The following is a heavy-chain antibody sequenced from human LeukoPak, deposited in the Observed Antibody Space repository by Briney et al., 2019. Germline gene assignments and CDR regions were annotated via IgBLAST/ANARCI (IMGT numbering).Heavy chain of an antibody. D-gene: IGHD1-26*01. CDR3: ARHQQGVGAIIDY. CDR1: SGSISSSSYY. CDR2: IYYSGST. Sequence: SETLSLTCTVSSGSISSSSYYWGWIRQPPGKGLEWIGSIYYSGSTYYNPSLKSRVTISVDTSKNQFSLKLSSVTAADTAVYYCARHQQGVGAIIDYWSQGTLDTVSS. J-gene: IGHJ4*02. V-gene: IGHV4-39*01.